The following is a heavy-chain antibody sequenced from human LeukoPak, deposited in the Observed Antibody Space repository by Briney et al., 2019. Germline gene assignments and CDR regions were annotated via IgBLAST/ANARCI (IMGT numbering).Heavy chain of an antibody. CDR1: GYTFTSYG. CDR3: AKDGPSGRNDY. J-gene: IGHJ4*02. Sequence: ASVKVSCKTSGYTFTSYGISWVRQAPGQGLEWLGWINPNSGDTEYAQKFQGRVTMTRDTSISAAYMELSSLRSDDTAVYYCAKDGPSGRNDYWGQGTLVTVSS. CDR2: INPNSGDT. V-gene: IGHV1-2*02. D-gene: IGHD1-26*01.